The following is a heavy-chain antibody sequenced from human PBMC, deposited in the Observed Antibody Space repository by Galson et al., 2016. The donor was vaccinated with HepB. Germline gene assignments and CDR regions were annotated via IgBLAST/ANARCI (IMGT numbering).Heavy chain of an antibody. V-gene: IGHV3-23*01. Sequence: SLRLSCAASGFTFRNYGMTWVRQAPGKGLEVVSSISRSGDSTDYADSVKGRFTISRDNSKTTLSLQINSLTADDTAIYYCVQGSTAPAVWGKGTTVTVSS. J-gene: IGHJ6*04. CDR1: GFTFRNYG. CDR2: ISRSGDST. D-gene: IGHD2-2*01. CDR3: VQGSTAPAV.